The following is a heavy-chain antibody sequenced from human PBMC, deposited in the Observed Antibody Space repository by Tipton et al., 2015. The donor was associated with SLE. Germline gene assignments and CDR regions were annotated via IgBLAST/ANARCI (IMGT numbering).Heavy chain of an antibody. J-gene: IGHJ4*02. V-gene: IGHV3-7*01. CDR3: ARGKYYFDY. Sequence: SLRLSCAASGFTFNIYWMTWVRQAPGKGLEWVANILQEGSEKIYADSVKGRFTISRDNAKNSLFLQMNSLRAEDTAVYYCARGKYYFDYWGQGALVTVSS. CDR1: GFTFNIYW. CDR2: ILQEGSEK.